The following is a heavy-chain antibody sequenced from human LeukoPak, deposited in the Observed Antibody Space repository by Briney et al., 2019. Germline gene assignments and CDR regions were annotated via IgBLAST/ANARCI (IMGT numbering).Heavy chain of an antibody. D-gene: IGHD5-24*01. CDR1: GFSFSIYA. CDR3: ARGHMAVFDY. V-gene: IGHV3-30-3*01. J-gene: IGHJ4*02. CDR2: ITYDGSNK. Sequence: GESLRLSCAVSGFSFSIYAMHWVRQAPGKGLGWVAVITYDGSNKYYAVSVKGRFTISRDNSKNTLYLQMNSLGAEDTAVYYCARGHMAVFDYWGQGHLVTVSS.